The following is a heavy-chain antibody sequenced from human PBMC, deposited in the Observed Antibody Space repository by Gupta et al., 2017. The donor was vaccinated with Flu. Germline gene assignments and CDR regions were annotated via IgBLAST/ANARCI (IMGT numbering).Heavy chain of an antibody. D-gene: IGHD6-13*01. Sequence: EVQVVESGGGLVKPGGSLRLSCAAAGFPFSSYNMNWVRQAPGKGLEWVSSISSSSTYMYYADSVRGRFTISRDNAKNSLSLQMNSLRAEDTAVYYCARDWSSTWQRGNYFDYWGQGTLVTVSS. J-gene: IGHJ4*02. CDR3: ARDWSSTWQRGNYFDY. CDR2: ISSSSTYM. V-gene: IGHV3-21*01. CDR1: GFPFSSYN.